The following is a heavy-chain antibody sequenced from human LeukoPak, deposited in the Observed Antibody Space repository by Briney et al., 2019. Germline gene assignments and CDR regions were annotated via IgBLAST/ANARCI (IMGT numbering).Heavy chain of an antibody. Sequence: SGGSLRLSCAASGFTFSSYAMHWVRQAPGKGLEWVAVISYDGSNKYYADSVKGRFTISRDNSKNTLYLQMNSLRAEDTAVYYCARGDYGDYFDYWGQGTLVTVSS. CDR3: ARGDYGDYFDY. V-gene: IGHV3-30-3*01. J-gene: IGHJ4*02. D-gene: IGHD4-17*01. CDR1: GFTFSSYA. CDR2: ISYDGSNK.